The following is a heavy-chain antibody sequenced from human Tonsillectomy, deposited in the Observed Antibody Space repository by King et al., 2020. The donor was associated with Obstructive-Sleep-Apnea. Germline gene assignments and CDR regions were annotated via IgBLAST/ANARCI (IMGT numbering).Heavy chain of an antibody. CDR2: IYPGDSDT. J-gene: IGHJ4*02. D-gene: IGHD5-24*01. CDR3: VRPRRIGETDAFDY. V-gene: IGHV5-51*01. CDR1: GYSFCDYW. Sequence: QLVQSGAEVKKPGESLKISCKSSGYSFCDYWIGWVRQMPGKGLEWVGIIYPGDSDTRYKPSLQGQVTISADKSFTTAYLQWSSLKASDTAMYYCVRPRRIGETDAFDYWGQGTLVTVSS.